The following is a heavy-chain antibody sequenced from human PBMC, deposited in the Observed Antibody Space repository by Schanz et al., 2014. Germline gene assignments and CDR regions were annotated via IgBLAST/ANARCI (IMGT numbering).Heavy chain of an antibody. CDR1: GFTFNSYA. CDR3: ARPRFDYGEVDY. Sequence: DVQLLESGGGLVQPGGSLRLSCAASGFTFNSYAMTWVRQAPGKGLEWVSTIYASGATYYADSVRGRFTISRDRFQNTLYLRMSSLRAEDTAVYYCARPRFDYGEVDYWGQGTLVTVSS. V-gene: IGHV3-23*05. J-gene: IGHJ4*02. D-gene: IGHD4-17*01. CDR2: IYASGAT.